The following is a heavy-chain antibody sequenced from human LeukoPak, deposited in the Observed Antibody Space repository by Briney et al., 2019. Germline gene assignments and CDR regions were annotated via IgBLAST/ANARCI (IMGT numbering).Heavy chain of an antibody. V-gene: IGHV4-34*01. CDR1: GGSFNGYY. J-gene: IGHJ4*02. CDR2: INDSVVT. D-gene: IGHD2-15*01. Sequence: PSETLSLTCAVYGGSFNGYYWSWIRQSPGEGLEWIGEINDSVVTNSNPSLESRVILSVGTSKNQFSLRLSSVTAADTAVYYCARRLVDSGASQVSDHWGQGLWSPSPQ. CDR3: ARRLVDSGASQVSDH.